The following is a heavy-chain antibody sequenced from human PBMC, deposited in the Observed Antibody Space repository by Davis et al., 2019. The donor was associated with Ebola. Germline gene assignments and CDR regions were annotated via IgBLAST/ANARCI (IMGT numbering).Heavy chain of an antibody. CDR1: GGSISSYY. D-gene: IGHD6-13*01. Sequence: GSLRLSCTVSGGSISSYYWSWIRQPPGKGLEWIGYIYYSGSTNYNPSLKSRVTISVDTSKNQFSLKLSSVTAAASAVYYCACGYSSSWFDPWGQGTLVTVSS. V-gene: IGHV4-59*01. CDR3: ACGYSSSWFDP. CDR2: IYYSGST. J-gene: IGHJ5*02.